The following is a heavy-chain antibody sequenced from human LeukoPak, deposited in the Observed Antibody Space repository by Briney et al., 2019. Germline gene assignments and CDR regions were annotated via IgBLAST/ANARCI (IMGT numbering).Heavy chain of an antibody. Sequence: PSETLSLTCTVSGGSISSYYWSWIRQPAGKGLEWIGRIYPSGSTNYNPSLKGRVTMSVDTSKNQFSLKLTSVTAADTAVYYCARELVAATPTYYYYYMDVWGKGTTVTVSS. V-gene: IGHV4-4*07. CDR2: IYPSGST. J-gene: IGHJ6*03. CDR1: GGSISSYY. D-gene: IGHD2-15*01. CDR3: ARELVAATPTYYYYYMDV.